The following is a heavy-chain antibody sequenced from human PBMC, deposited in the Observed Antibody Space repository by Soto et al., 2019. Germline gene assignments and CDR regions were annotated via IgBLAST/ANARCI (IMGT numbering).Heavy chain of an antibody. CDR3: VRDGTKTLRDWFDP. Sequence: PSETLSFTSPACGTIIPGLLCSWLLKPPSTDLEGIGRAYASGTTDYNPSLKRRVTRSVDTTKKQFSLKLRSVTAADTAVYYCVRDGTKTLRDWFDPWGQGISVTVS. CDR1: GTIIPGLL. CDR2: AYASGTT. D-gene: IGHD1-1*01. J-gene: IGHJ5*02. V-gene: IGHV4-4*07.